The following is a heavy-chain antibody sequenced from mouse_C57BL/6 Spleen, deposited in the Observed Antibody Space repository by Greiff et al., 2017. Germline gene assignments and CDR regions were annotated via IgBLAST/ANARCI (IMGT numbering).Heavy chain of an antibody. CDR2: IDPSDSYT. CDR1: GYTFTSYW. J-gene: IGHJ2*01. D-gene: IGHD1-1*01. V-gene: IGHV1-50*01. Sequence: QVQLQQPGAELVKPGASVKLSCKASGYTFTSYWMQWVKPRPGQGLQWIGEIDPSDSYTNYNHKFKGKATLTVDTSSSTAYMQLSSLTSEDSAVYYCARLAYGSSYYFDYWGQGTTLTVSS. CDR3: ARLAYGSSYYFDY.